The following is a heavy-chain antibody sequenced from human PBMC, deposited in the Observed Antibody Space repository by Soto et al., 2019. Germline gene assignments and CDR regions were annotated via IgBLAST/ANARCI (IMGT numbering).Heavy chain of an antibody. J-gene: IGHJ4*02. V-gene: IGHV4-59*01. CDR3: AKDIGSGTTYFAY. CDR2: IYYSGST. D-gene: IGHD3-10*01. Sequence: RILKHPGKGLEWIGYIYYSGSTNYNPSLKSRVTISVDTSKNQFSLKLSSVTAADTAVFYCAKDIGSGTTYFAYWVQGTL.